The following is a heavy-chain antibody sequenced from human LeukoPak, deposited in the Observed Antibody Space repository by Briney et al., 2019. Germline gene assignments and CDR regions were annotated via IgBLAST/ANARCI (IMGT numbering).Heavy chain of an antibody. D-gene: IGHD4-11*01. CDR1: GFTVSSYY. J-gene: IGHJ6*02. V-gene: IGHV3-66*01. CDR3: ARSYSNHLFGMDV. CDR2: IYSDGST. Sequence: GSLRLSCAASGFTVSSYYMTWVRQAPGKGLEWVSVIYSDGSTYYADSMKGRFAISRDSSKNTLFLQMNSLRAEDTAVYYCARSYSNHLFGMDVWGQGTTVTVS.